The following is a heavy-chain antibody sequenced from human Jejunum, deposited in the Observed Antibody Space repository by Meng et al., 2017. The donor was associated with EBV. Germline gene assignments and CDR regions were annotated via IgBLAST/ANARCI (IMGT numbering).Heavy chain of an antibody. CDR3: TPQTATFQ. CDR2: IKSKTDGGTA. J-gene: IGHJ4*02. D-gene: IGHD5-24*01. Sequence: EERVGGLGGCVDKPGWSLTLSCAASCFPVNNDWMSWVRQAPGKVLEWVARIKSKTDGGTADYAAPVKGRFTVSRDDSKNVLYLQMNSLKTEDTAVYYCTPQTATFQWGQGTLVTVSS. CDR1: CFPVNNDW. V-gene: IGHV3-15*01.